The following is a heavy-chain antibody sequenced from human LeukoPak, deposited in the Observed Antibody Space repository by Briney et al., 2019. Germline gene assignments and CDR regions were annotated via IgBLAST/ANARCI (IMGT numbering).Heavy chain of an antibody. D-gene: IGHD2-2*01. V-gene: IGHV4-34*01. CDR3: ARGPCSSTSCYFNY. Sequence: PSETLSLTCTVSGASISDYYWSWIRQPPGKGLEWIGEVNHSGSTNYNPSLKSRVTISVDTSKNQFSLKLSSVTAADTAVYYCARGPCSSTSCYFNYWGQGTLVTVSS. CDR1: GASISDYY. CDR2: VNHSGST. J-gene: IGHJ4*02.